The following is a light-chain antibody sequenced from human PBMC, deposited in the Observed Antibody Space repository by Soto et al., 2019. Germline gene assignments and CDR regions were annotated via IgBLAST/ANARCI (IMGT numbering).Light chain of an antibody. V-gene: IGKV1-5*01. Sequence: DIQLTQTPSTLSASVGDEVTITCRASQTISRWLAWYQQKPGRAPKLLIYDASTLESGVPSRFSGSGSETEFNLTISRLQPDDFATYFCHSRAFGQGTRLEIK. J-gene: IGKJ5*01. CDR3: HSRA. CDR2: DAS. CDR1: QTISRW.